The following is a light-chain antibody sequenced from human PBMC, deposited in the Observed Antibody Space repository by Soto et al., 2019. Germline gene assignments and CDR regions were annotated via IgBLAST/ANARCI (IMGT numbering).Light chain of an antibody. Sequence: QSALTQPRSVSGSPGQSVTISCTGTSSDVGGYNYVSWYQQHPGKAPKLMIYDVSKRPSGVPDRFSGSKSGNTASLTISGLQAEDEADYYCCSYAGSSCWVFGGGTKVTVL. CDR3: CSYAGSSCWV. CDR1: SSDVGGYNY. V-gene: IGLV2-11*01. J-gene: IGLJ3*02. CDR2: DVS.